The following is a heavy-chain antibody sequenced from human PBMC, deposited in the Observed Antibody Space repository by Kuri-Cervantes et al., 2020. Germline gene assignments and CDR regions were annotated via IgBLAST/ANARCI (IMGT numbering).Heavy chain of an antibody. V-gene: IGHV3-30*18. D-gene: IGHD3-22*01. J-gene: IGHJ6*02. CDR1: GFTFSSYG. Sequence: GESLKISCAASGFTFSSYGMHWVRQAPGKGLEWVAVISYDGSNKYYADSVKGRFTISRDNSENTLYLQMNSLRAEDTAVYYCAKEGDVTMIVAMDVWGQGTTVTVSS. CDR3: AKEGDVTMIVAMDV. CDR2: ISYDGSNK.